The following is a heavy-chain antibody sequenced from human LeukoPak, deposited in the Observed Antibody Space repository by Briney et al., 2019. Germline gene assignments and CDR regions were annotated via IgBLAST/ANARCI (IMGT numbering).Heavy chain of an antibody. CDR3: AREGEIGYDLSDY. D-gene: IGHD5-12*01. V-gene: IGHV1-46*01. J-gene: IGHJ4*02. CDR2: INPSGGST. Sequence: TSVKVSCKASGYTFTNYYMNWVRQAPGQGLEWMGIINPSGGSTSYAQKFQGRVTVTRDTSTSTVYMELSSLRSEDTAMYYCAREGEIGYDLSDYWGQGTLVTVSS. CDR1: GYTFTNYY.